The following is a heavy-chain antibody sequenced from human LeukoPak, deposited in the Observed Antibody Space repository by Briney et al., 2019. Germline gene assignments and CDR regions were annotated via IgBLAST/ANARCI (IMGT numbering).Heavy chain of an antibody. CDR2: IYASGRT. Sequence: SETLSLTCTVSRGSISGSIRSYYWSWIRQPPGKGLEWIGYIYASGRTTYNPSLESRVTISEDTSKNEFSLKLTSVTAADTAVYFCARCFGGSCFDYWGQGALVTVSS. V-gene: IGHV4-4*09. D-gene: IGHD3-10*01. J-gene: IGHJ4*02. CDR1: RGSISGSIRSYY. CDR3: ARCFGGSCFDY.